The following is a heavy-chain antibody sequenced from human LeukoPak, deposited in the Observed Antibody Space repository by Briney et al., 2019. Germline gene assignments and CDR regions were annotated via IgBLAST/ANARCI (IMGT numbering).Heavy chain of an antibody. CDR1: GGSISTYY. CDR3: ARTVGANWDLFDY. J-gene: IGHJ4*02. CDR2: IYNSGRT. D-gene: IGHD7-27*01. Sequence: SETLSLTCTVSGGSISTYYWSWIRQPPGKGLEWIGYIYNSGRTNYNPSLKSRVTISVDTSKNQFSLRLRSVTAADTAVYYCARTVGANWDLFDYWGQGTLVTVSS. V-gene: IGHV4-59*01.